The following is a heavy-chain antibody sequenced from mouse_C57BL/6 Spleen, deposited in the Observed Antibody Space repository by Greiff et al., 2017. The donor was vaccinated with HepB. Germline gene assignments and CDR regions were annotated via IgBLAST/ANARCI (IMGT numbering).Heavy chain of an antibody. J-gene: IGHJ3*01. CDR3: ARGFITTVVETY. Sequence: VKLQQPGAELVKPGASVKLSCKASGYTFTSYWMHWVKQRPGQGLEWIGMIHPNSGSTNYNEKFKSKATLTVDKSSSTAYMQLSSLTSEDSAVYYCARGFITTVVETYWGQGTLVTVSA. CDR1: GYTFTSYW. CDR2: IHPNSGST. D-gene: IGHD1-1*01. V-gene: IGHV1-64*01.